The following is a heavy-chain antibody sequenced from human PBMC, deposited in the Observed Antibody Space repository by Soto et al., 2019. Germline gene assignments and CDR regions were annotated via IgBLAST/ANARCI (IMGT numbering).Heavy chain of an antibody. D-gene: IGHD2-15*01. CDR2: INHSGST. CDR3: ARGECGGGSCYFFDM. CDR1: GGTFNDDY. Sequence: SETLSLTCSVYGGTFNDDYWSLIRQPPGKGLQWIGGINHSGSTNYNPSLKSRVTISADTSKNHLSLKLSSVTAADTAVYYCARGECGGGSCYFFDMWGQGTKVTVSS. J-gene: IGHJ3*02. V-gene: IGHV4-34*01.